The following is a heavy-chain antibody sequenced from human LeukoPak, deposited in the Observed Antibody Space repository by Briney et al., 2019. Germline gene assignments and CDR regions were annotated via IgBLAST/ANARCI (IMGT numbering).Heavy chain of an antibody. V-gene: IGHV4-39*07. Sequence: SETLSLTCTVSGGSISSSSYYWGRIRQPPGKGLEWIGSIHYSGSTYYNPSLKSRVTISVDTSKNQFSLRLASVTAADTALYYCARTVVPSTKGAFDIWGQGTMVIVSS. CDR3: ARTVVPSTKGAFDI. J-gene: IGHJ3*02. D-gene: IGHD2-2*01. CDR2: IHYSGST. CDR1: GGSISSSSYY.